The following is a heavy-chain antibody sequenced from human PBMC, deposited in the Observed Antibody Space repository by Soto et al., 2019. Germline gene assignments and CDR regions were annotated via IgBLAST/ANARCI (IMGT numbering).Heavy chain of an antibody. D-gene: IGHD1-1*01. Sequence: GASVKVSCKASGYTFTSYGISWVRQAPEQGLEWMGWISAYNGNTNYAQKHQGRVTMTTDTSTSTVYMELRSLRSDDTAVYYCAIDPPRGYNWNDVGYYYMDVWGKGTTVTVSS. V-gene: IGHV1-18*01. CDR2: ISAYNGNT. CDR1: GYTFTSYG. CDR3: AIDPPRGYNWNDVGYYYMDV. J-gene: IGHJ6*03.